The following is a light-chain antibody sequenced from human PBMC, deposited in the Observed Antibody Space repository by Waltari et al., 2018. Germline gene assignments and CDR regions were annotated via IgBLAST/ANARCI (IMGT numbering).Light chain of an antibody. CDR3: QQRFTWPSIT. V-gene: IGKV3-11*01. Sequence: EIVLTQSPATLSLSPGERATLPCRTSQSVNSYLAWYQHKPGQAPRPLIYDASNRATGIPARFSGSGSGTDFTLTISSLEPDDFALYYCQQRFTWPSITFGQGTRLEIK. CDR2: DAS. J-gene: IGKJ5*01. CDR1: QSVNSY.